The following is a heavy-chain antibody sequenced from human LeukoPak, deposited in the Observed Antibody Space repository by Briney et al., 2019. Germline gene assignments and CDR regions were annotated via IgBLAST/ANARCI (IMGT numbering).Heavy chain of an antibody. CDR1: GYTFTGYY. V-gene: IGHV1-2*02. CDR3: ARTLAHYGSGTHHPYYYYYYMDV. Sequence: ASVKVSCKASGYTFTGYYMHWVRQAPGQGLEWMGWINPNSGGTDYAQKFQGRVTMTRDTSISTAHMELSRLRSDDTAVYYCARTLAHYGSGTHHPYYYYYYMDVWGKGTTVTISS. CDR2: INPNSGGT. D-gene: IGHD3-10*01. J-gene: IGHJ6*03.